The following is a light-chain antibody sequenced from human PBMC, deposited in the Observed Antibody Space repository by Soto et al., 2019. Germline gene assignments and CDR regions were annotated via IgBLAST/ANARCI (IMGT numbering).Light chain of an antibody. Sequence: QSVLTQPPSASGSPGQSVAISCTGTSSDVGGYNYVSWYQQHPGKAPKLIIYQVTKRPSGVPDRFSGSKSGNTASLTVSGLQAEDEADYYCTPYAGGNHPVVFGGGTKLTVL. CDR2: QVT. CDR1: SSDVGGYNY. J-gene: IGLJ3*02. V-gene: IGLV2-8*01. CDR3: TPYAGGNHPVV.